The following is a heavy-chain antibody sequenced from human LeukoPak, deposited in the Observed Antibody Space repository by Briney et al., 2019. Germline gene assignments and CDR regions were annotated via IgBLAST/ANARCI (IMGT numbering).Heavy chain of an antibody. D-gene: IGHD3-22*01. CDR1: GGSISSYY. Sequence: SETLSLTCTVSGGSISSYYWSWIRQPPGKGLEWIGYIYYSGSTNYNPSLKSRVTISVDTSKNQFSLKLSSVTAADTAVYYCARGSSGYPFDPWGQGTLVTVSS. V-gene: IGHV4-59*01. CDR2: IYYSGST. CDR3: ARGSSGYPFDP. J-gene: IGHJ5*02.